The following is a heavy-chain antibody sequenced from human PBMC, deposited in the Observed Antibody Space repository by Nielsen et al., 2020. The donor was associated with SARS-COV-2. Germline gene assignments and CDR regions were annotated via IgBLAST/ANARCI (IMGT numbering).Heavy chain of an antibody. V-gene: IGHV1-58*01. J-gene: IGHJ4*02. CDR3: ARGWSYCSSTSCYLFFGDY. Sequence: SVKVSCKASGFTFTSSAVQWVRQARGQRLEWIGWIVVGSGNTNYAQKFQGWVTMTRDTSISTAYMELSRLRSDDTAVYYCARGWSYCSSTSCYLFFGDYWGQGTLVTVSS. CDR2: IVVGSGNT. CDR1: GFTFTSSA. D-gene: IGHD2-2*01.